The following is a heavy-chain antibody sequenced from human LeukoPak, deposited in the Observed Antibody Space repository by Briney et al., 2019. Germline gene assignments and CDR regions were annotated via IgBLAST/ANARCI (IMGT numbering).Heavy chain of an antibody. CDR2: IWSNGVNK. D-gene: IGHD1-7*01. V-gene: IGHV3-30*02. CDR1: GFTCNTHG. CDR3: AKETPGITGTTGPIDY. J-gene: IGHJ4*02. Sequence: PGGSLRLSCAASGFTCNTHGMHWIRQAPGKGLEWVAFIWSNGVNKYHANSVEGRFTISRDNSKNTLYLQMNSLRAEDTAVYYCAKETPGITGTTGPIDYWGQGTLVTVSS.